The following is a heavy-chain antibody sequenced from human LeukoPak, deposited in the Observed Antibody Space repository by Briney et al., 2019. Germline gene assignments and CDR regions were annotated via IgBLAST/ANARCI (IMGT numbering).Heavy chain of an antibody. CDR1: GFTFSSYS. CDR3: ARGRGAARFVTIEFDY. D-gene: IGHD6-6*01. Sequence: PGGSLRLSCAASGFTFSSYSMNWVRQAPGKGLEWVSYISSSSSTIYYADSVKGRFTISRDNAKNSLYLQMNSLRAEDTAVYYCARGRGAARFVTIEFDYWGQGALVTVSS. J-gene: IGHJ4*02. V-gene: IGHV3-48*04. CDR2: ISSSSSTI.